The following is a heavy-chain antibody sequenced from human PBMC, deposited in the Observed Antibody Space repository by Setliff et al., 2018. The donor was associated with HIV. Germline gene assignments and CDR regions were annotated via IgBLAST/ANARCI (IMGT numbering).Heavy chain of an antibody. Sequence: ASVKVSCKASGYTFTSYGISWVRQAPGQGLEWMGVIDPFHDVLGSNANYAQKFQGRISITWDSSGNTLFLELGPLRSDDSATYYCVRAFDQDFHNWGQGTVVTVSS. D-gene: IGHD3-9*01. CDR3: VRAFDQDFHN. J-gene: IGHJ1*01. V-gene: IGHV1-18*01. CDR2: IDPFHDVLGSNA. CDR1: GYTFTSYG.